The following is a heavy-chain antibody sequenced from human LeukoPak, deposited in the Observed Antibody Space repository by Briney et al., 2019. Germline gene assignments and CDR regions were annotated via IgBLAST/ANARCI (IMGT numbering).Heavy chain of an antibody. Sequence: GGSLRLPCVASRFTFSSYAMSWVRQAPGKGLEWVSGISDSAGSTYYADSVKGRFTISRDNSKNTLYLQMNSLRAEDTAVYYCAKWGYCSGGSCQLTQYFQHWGQGTLVTVSS. CDR3: AKWGYCSGGSCQLTQYFQH. V-gene: IGHV3-23*01. CDR2: ISDSAGST. D-gene: IGHD2-15*01. J-gene: IGHJ1*01. CDR1: RFTFSSYA.